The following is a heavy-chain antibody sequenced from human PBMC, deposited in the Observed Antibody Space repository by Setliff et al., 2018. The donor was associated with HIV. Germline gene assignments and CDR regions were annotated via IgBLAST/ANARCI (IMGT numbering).Heavy chain of an antibody. J-gene: IGHJ4*02. V-gene: IGHV3-7*01. CDR1: GFTFSSHW. CDR2: IKQDESEK. CDR3: ASSDGSGSYPFDY. D-gene: IGHD1-26*01. Sequence: PGGSLRLSCAASGFTFSSHWMSWVRQAPGKGLEWVANIKQDESEKYYVDSVKGRFTISRDNAKNSLYLQMNSLRAEDTGIYYCASSDGSGSYPFDYWGQGTLVTVSS.